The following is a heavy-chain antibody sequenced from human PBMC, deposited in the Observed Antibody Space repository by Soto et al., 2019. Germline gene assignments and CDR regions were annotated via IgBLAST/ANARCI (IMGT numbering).Heavy chain of an antibody. Sequence: SSLKVSCKASGGSFSSYAIGCVRQAPGQGLEWMGGIIPIFGTANYAQKFQGRVTITADESTSTAYMELSSLRSEDTAVYYCARVYDFWSGDYYYYGMDVWGQGTTVTVSS. CDR3: ARVYDFWSGDYYYYGMDV. CDR1: GGSFSSYA. CDR2: IIPIFGTA. D-gene: IGHD3-3*01. V-gene: IGHV1-69*01. J-gene: IGHJ6*02.